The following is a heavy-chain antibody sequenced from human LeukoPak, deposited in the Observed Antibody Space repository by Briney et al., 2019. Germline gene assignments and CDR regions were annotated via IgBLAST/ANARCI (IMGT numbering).Heavy chain of an antibody. CDR1: GYSISSGYY. CDR3: ARGKSRGSHIDY. D-gene: IGHD1-26*01. V-gene: IGHV4-38-2*02. Sequence: SETLSLTCTVSGYSISSGYYWGCIRPPPGKGLEWIGIIYDSGSTYYNPSLKSRVTISVDTSKDQFSLRLTSVTAADTAVYYCARGKSRGSHIDYWGQGTLVTVSS. CDR2: IYDSGST. J-gene: IGHJ4*02.